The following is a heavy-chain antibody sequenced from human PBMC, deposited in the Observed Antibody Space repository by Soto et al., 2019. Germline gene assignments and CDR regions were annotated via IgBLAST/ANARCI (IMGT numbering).Heavy chain of an antibody. CDR2: VNPRNGAT. V-gene: IGHV1-2*02. D-gene: IGHD2-2*01. CDR1: GHTFIDYY. Sequence: GASVKVSCKASGHTFIDYYIHWVRQAPGQGLEWMGWVNPRNGATNYAQKYQGRVTIIRDTSINTAYMELTRLTSDDTAVYYCAGLPPPSLYYYGMDVWGRGTTVTVSS. J-gene: IGHJ6*02. CDR3: AGLPPPSLYYYGMDV.